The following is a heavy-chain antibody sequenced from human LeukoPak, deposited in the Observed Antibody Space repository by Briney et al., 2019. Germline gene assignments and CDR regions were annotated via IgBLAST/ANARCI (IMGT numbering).Heavy chain of an antibody. D-gene: IGHD5-18*01. CDR2: IYHSGST. V-gene: IGHV4-4*02. CDR3: ARDWRGYSYGSIYYGMDV. J-gene: IGHJ6*02. Sequence: SETLSLTCTVSGGSISSSNWWSWVRQPPGKGLEWIGEIYHSGSTNYNPSLKSRVTISVDKSKNQFSLKLSSVTAADTAVYYCARDWRGYSYGSIYYGMDVWGQGTTVTVSS. CDR1: GGSISSSNW.